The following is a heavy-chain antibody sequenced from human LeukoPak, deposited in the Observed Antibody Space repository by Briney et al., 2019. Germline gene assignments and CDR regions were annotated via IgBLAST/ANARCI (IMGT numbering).Heavy chain of an antibody. CDR2: IYHSGST. Sequence: SETLSLTCTVSGGSISYYYWSWIRQPPGKGLEWIGHIYHSGSTNYNPSFKSRVTISVDTPKNHFSLYLSSVTAADTAVYYCVRHAATRHNYGMDVWGQGTTVTVSS. D-gene: IGHD6-13*01. V-gene: IGHV4-59*08. CDR3: VRHAATRHNYGMDV. CDR1: GGSISYYY. J-gene: IGHJ6*02.